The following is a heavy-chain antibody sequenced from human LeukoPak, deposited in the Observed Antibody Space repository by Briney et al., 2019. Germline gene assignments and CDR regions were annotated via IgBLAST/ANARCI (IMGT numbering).Heavy chain of an antibody. D-gene: IGHD2-2*02. V-gene: IGHV3-30*03. CDR1: GFTFSSYG. CDR3: CSGCSSTGCYTD. CDR2: ISYDGSNK. J-gene: IGHJ4*02. Sequence: PGGSLRLSCAASGFTFSSYGMHWVRQAPGKGLEWVAVISYDGSNKYYADSVKGRFTISRDNSKNTLYLQMNSLRAEDTAVYYCCSGCSSTGCYTDWGQGTLVTVSS.